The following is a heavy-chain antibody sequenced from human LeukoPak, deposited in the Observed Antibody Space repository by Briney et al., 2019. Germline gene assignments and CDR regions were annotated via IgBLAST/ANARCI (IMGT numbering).Heavy chain of an antibody. D-gene: IGHD3-10*02. CDR3: ARGALHVFDY. V-gene: IGHV3-48*03. Sequence: GGSLRLSCAASGFTFSDYEINWVRQAPGKGLEWVSCISTSGSTTYYADSVKGRFTISRDNAKNSLFLQMNTLTAEDTAVYYCARGALHVFDYWGQGTPVAVSS. J-gene: IGHJ4*02. CDR1: GFTFSDYE. CDR2: ISTSGSTT.